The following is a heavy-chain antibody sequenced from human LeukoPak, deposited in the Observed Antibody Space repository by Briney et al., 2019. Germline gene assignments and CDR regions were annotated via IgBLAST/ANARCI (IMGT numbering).Heavy chain of an antibody. CDR2: LHPGDSDT. CDR1: GYSFTTHW. J-gene: IGHJ4*02. D-gene: IGHD6-19*01. CDR3: ARGDTEVAATADF. V-gene: IGHV5-51*01. Sequence: GESLKISCKASGYSFTTHWIGWVRQMPGKGLEWMGILHPGDSDTRYSPSFQGRVTISADKSISTAYLQWSSLRASDSAMYYCARGDTEVAATADFWGQGTLVSLSS.